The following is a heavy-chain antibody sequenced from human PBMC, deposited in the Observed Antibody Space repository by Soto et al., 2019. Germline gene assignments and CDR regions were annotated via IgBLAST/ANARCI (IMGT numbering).Heavy chain of an antibody. CDR2: INPGSGNT. V-gene: IGHV1-3*01. CDR3: ARSPRIAVAGTREYFQH. J-gene: IGHJ1*01. CDR1: GYTFTTYA. Sequence: ASVKVSCKTSGYTFTTYAVHWVRQAPGQRPEWKGWINPGSGNTKYSQKFQGRVTITRDTSASPAYMELSSLRSEDTAVYYCARSPRIAVAGTREYFQHWGQGTLVTVSS. D-gene: IGHD6-19*01.